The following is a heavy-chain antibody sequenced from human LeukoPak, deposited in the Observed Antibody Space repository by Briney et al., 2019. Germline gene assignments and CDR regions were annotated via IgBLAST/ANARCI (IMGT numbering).Heavy chain of an antibody. CDR3: AKSRGVVPAAIIDS. V-gene: IGHV3-23*01. D-gene: IGHD2-2*01. J-gene: IGHJ4*02. CDR1: GFTFSSYA. Sequence: GGSLRLSCAASGFTFSSYAMSWVRQAPGKGLEWVSAISGGGGSTYYADSVKGRFTISRDNPKSTLYLQMNSLRAEDTAVYYCAKSRGVVPAAIIDSWGQGTLVTVSS. CDR2: ISGGGGST.